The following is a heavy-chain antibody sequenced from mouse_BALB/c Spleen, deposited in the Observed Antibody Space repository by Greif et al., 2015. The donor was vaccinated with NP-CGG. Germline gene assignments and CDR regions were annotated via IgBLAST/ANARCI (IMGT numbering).Heavy chain of an antibody. J-gene: IGHJ4*01. CDR2: LFPGTGNT. Sequence: VQLHQSEAELVKPGASVKLSCKPSGYTFTSYWIQWVKQRPGQGLGWIGELFPGTGNTSYTAKFKGKATMTIGTSTSTADSHRSSLTSEDSAFDFCERDGLLRPSSYYAMDYCGQVTSVTGSS. D-gene: IGHD1-1*01. CDR1: GYTFTSYW. CDR3: ERDGLLRPSSYYAMDY. V-gene: IGHV1S132*01.